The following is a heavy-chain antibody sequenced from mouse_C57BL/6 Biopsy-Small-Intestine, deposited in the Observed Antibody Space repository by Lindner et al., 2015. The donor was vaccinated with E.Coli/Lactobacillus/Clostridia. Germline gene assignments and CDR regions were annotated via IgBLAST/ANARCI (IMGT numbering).Heavy chain of an antibody. J-gene: IGHJ4*01. V-gene: IGHV1-7*01. CDR3: ARGGAMLSIEVAGTGMLID. CDR1: GYTFTSNG. CDR2: ISTHNGNT. D-gene: IGHD4-1*01. Sequence: SVKVSCKASGYTFTSNGITWMRQAPGQGLESMGWISTHNGNTNYVQKFQDRVTMTTDTSTSTAYLELRSLRYDDTAVYYCARGGAMLSIEVAGTGMLIDWGQGTLVTVSS.